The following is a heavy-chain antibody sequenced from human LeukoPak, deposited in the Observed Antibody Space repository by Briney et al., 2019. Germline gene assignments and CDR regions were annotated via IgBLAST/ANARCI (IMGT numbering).Heavy chain of an antibody. CDR2: INHSGST. Sequence: SETLSLTCAVYGGSFSGYYWSWIRQPPGKGLEWIGEINHSGSTNYNPSLKSRVTISVDTSKNQFSLKLSSVTAADTAEYYCARAVAAAGYRFFYYGMDVWGQGTTVTVSS. V-gene: IGHV4-34*01. CDR1: GGSFSGYY. D-gene: IGHD6-13*01. CDR3: ARAVAAAGYRFFYYGMDV. J-gene: IGHJ6*02.